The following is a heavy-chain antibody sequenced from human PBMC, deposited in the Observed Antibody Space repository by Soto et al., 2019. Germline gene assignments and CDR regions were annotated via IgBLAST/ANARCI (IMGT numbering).Heavy chain of an antibody. CDR3: ARESGGATATLDYYCFYMDV. CDR2: INPNGGVT. V-gene: IGHV1-2*04. J-gene: IGHJ6*03. D-gene: IGHD5-12*01. CDR1: GDTFNDYY. Sequence: QVQLVQSGAEVKKPGASVTVSCRSSGDTFNDYYIHWVRQAPGQGLEWMGWINPNGGVTKYAQKFQGWVSMTRDTSIRTVYLQLGRLRSDGTAGYYCARESGGATATLDYYCFYMDVWGTGTTVTVSS.